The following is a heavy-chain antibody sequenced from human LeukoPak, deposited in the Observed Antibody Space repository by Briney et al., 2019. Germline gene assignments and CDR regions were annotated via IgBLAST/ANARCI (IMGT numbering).Heavy chain of an antibody. D-gene: IGHD6-6*01. CDR1: GGSISSGSYY. CDR3: AREGRGSSSSDYYYYYMDV. V-gene: IGHV4-61*02. J-gene: IGHJ6*03. CDR2: IYTSGST. Sequence: PSETLSLTCTVSGGSISSGSYYWSWIRQPAGKGLEWIGRIYTSGSTNYNPSLKSRVTISVDTSKNQFSLKLSSVTAADTAVYYCAREGRGSSSSDYYYYYMDVWGKGTTVTVSS.